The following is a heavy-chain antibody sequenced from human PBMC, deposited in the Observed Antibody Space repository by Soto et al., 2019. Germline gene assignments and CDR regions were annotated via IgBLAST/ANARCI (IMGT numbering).Heavy chain of an antibody. J-gene: IGHJ4*02. CDR3: ARELNTESSAYYSFAF. D-gene: IGHD3-22*01. Sequence: QVQMVQSGPEVKMPGASVKVYCKTSGYTFTAYGLAWLRQAPGQRTEWMGWVSTNDDRTKYAGKFQGRVTMTTDRSTTTTSMELRSLGTDDTAVYYCARELNTESSAYYSFAFWGQGTLVTVSS. CDR1: GYTFTAYG. V-gene: IGHV1-18*01. CDR2: VSTNDDRT.